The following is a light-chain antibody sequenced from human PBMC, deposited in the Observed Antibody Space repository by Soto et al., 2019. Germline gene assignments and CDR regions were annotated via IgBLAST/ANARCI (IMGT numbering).Light chain of an antibody. CDR1: ETISRS. CDR2: AAS. Sequence: DIQMTQSPSSLSASVVDRVTITCRASETISRSLNWFQQKPGKAPKLLIYAASILQNEVPSRFSGSGSGTDFTLSITSLQFEDFATYYCQQTHSVPLTFSQGTKVDIK. CDR3: QQTHSVPLT. V-gene: IGKV1-39*01. J-gene: IGKJ1*01.